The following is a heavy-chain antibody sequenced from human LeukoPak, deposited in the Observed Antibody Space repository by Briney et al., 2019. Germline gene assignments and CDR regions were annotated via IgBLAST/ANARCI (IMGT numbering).Heavy chain of an antibody. J-gene: IGHJ4*02. D-gene: IGHD3-22*01. CDR3: ARASYSYDINGWVPFDY. CDR1: GNSISSGDNY. Sequence: RASETLSLTCTVSGNSISSGDNYWSWIRQPAGKGLEWIGRIYTSGSTNYNPSLNSRVTISGDTSKNQFSLRLSSVTAADMAVYYCARASYSYDINGWVPFDYWGQGTLVTVSS. V-gene: IGHV4-61*02. CDR2: IYTSGST.